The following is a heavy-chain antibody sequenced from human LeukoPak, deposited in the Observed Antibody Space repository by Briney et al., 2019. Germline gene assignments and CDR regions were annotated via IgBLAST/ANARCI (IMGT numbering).Heavy chain of an antibody. V-gene: IGHV4-34*01. CDR1: GGSFSGYH. CDR3: ARGGGAAAGHYYYYMDV. Sequence: SETLSLTCAVYGGSFSGYHWSWIRQPLGKGLEWIGEINHSGSTNYNPSLKSRVTISIDTSKNHFSLKLSSVTAADTAVYYCARGGGAAAGHYYYYMDVWGKGTTVTVSS. CDR2: INHSGST. D-gene: IGHD6-13*01. J-gene: IGHJ6*03.